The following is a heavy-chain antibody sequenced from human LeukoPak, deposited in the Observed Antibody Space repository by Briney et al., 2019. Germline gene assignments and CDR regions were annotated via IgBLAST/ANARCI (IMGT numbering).Heavy chain of an antibody. V-gene: IGHV1-2*02. Sequence: ASVKVSCKASGYTFTGYYMHWVRQAPGQGLEWMGWINPNSGGTNYAQKFQGRVTMPRDTSISTAYMELSRLRSDDTAVYYCARTPYYDFWSGYYSASFDPWGQGTLVTVSS. J-gene: IGHJ5*02. CDR2: INPNSGGT. D-gene: IGHD3-3*01. CDR1: GYTFTGYY. CDR3: ARTPYYDFWSGYYSASFDP.